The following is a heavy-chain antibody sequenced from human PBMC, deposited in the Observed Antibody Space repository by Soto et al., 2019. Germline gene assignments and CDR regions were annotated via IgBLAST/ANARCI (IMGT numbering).Heavy chain of an antibody. J-gene: IGHJ3*02. CDR3: ARVERGTATTVVDAFDI. CDR1: GGFVSSGSYY. Sequence: QVQLQQRGAGLLKPSETLSLTCAVYGGFVSSGSYYWSWIRQPPGKGLEWIGEMSHSGGTHFNPSLKSRVTISVDTSKNQFSRKMSSVTAADTALYYCARVERGTATTVVDAFDIWGPGTMVTVSS. V-gene: IGHV4-34*01. CDR2: MSHSGGT. D-gene: IGHD1-1*01.